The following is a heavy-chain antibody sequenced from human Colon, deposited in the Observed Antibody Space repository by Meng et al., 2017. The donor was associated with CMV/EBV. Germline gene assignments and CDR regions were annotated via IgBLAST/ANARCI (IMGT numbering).Heavy chain of an antibody. V-gene: IGHV1-2*02. CDR2: FYPQDGGT. Sequence: QEQVVQSGNEMNTAGAVRMVSRKTCCNTCDPNNLYWVRQAPGQRLEWVGWFYPQDGGTYFEQKFQDRVTLSRDTSITTAYMELSGLTSDDTAIYYCVRESWYFDFWGEGTLVTVSS. CDR1: CNTCDPNN. J-gene: IGHJ4*02. D-gene: IGHD6-13*01. CDR3: VRESWYFDF.